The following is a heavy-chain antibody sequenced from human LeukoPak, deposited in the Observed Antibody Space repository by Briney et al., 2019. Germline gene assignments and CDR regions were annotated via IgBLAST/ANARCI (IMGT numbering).Heavy chain of an antibody. CDR1: GFTFSSYS. D-gene: IGHD4-17*01. CDR2: ISYSSSTI. J-gene: IGHJ4*02. V-gene: IGHV3-48*01. Sequence: GGSLRLSCAASGFTFSSYSMNWARQAPGKGLEWVSYISYSSSTIYYADSVKGRFTISRDNGKNSLYLQMNSLRAEDTAVYCCARDRLHYGEYEKTFDYWGQGTLVTVSS. CDR3: ARDRLHYGEYEKTFDY.